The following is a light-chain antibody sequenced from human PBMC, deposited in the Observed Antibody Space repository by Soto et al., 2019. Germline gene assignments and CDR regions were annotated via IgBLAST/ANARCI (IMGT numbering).Light chain of an antibody. CDR2: DAS. V-gene: IGKV1-33*01. CDR1: QDVRHY. CDR3: QQYDNRLT. Sequence: DVQLTQSPSYMSTSVGDRITISCQASQDVRHYLNWYQQKPGKAPKLLIYDASNLEAGVASRFSGSGSGTDFTFTISSLQPEDIGIYFCQQYDNRLTFGGGTKVDIK. J-gene: IGKJ4*01.